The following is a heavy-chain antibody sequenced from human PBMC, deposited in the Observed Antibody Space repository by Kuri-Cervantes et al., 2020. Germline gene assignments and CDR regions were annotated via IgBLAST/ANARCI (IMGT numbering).Heavy chain of an antibody. J-gene: IGHJ4*02. CDR3: AKETPVYYYDSSGYYLSPNPFDY. Sequence: GGSLKISCAASGFTLSDHYMDWVRQAPGKGLEWVGRTRNKANSYTTEYAASVKGRFTISRDDSKNSLYLQMNSLRAEDTALYYCAKETPVYYYDSSGYYLSPNPFDYWGQGTLVTVSS. V-gene: IGHV3-72*01. CDR1: GFTLSDHY. D-gene: IGHD3-22*01. CDR2: TRNKANSYTT.